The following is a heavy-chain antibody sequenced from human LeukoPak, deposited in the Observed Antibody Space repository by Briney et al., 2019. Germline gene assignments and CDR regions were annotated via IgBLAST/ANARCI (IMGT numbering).Heavy chain of an antibody. CDR2: ISGSGGGA. D-gene: IGHD3-10*01. V-gene: IGHV3-23*01. CDR3: AKGGEVFYYGSGSYLDV. Sequence: GGSLRLSCAASGFTFSGYAMTWVRQAPGKGLEWVSSISGSGGGAYYVDSVKGRFTISRDNSKNTLYLQMNSLRDEDTAVYYCAKGGEVFYYGSGSYLDVWGKGTTVTVSS. CDR1: GFTFSGYA. J-gene: IGHJ6*03.